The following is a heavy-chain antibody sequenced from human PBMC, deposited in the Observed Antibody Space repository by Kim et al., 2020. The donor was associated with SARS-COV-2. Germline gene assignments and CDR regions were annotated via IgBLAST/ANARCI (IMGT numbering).Heavy chain of an antibody. J-gene: IGHJ6*02. D-gene: IGHD4-17*01. CDR3: ARDKMTTVTMDYYYGMDV. Sequence: KSRVTISVDTSKNQFSLKLSSVTAADTAVYYCARDKMTTVTMDYYYGMDVWGQGTTVTVSS. V-gene: IGHV4-59*01.